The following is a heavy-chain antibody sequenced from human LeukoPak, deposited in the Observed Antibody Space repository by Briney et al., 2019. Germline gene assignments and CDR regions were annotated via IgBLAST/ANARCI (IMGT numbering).Heavy chain of an antibody. V-gene: IGHV1-3*01. CDR3: ARDLDIVVVPADDYYYYGMDV. J-gene: IGHJ6*02. Sequence: ASVKVSCKASGYTFTSYAMHWVRQAPGQRPEWMGWINAGNGNTKYSQKFQGRVTITRDTSASTAYMELSSLRSEDTAVYYCARDLDIVVVPADDYYYYGMDVWGQGTTVTVSS. CDR2: INAGNGNT. CDR1: GYTFTSYA. D-gene: IGHD2-2*01.